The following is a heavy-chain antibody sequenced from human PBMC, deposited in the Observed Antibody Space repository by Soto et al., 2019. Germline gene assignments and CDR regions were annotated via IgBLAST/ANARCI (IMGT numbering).Heavy chain of an antibody. CDR3: ARLGVDYDILTGYYGTDV. CDR1: GYSFTSYW. CDR2: IDPSDSYT. V-gene: IGHV5-10-1*01. D-gene: IGHD3-9*01. J-gene: IGHJ6*02. Sequence: GESLKISCKGSGYSFTSYWISWVRQMPGKGLEWMGRIDPSDSYTNYSPSFQGHVTISADKSISTAYLQWSSLKASDTAMYYCARLGVDYDILTGYYGTDVWGQGTTVTVSS.